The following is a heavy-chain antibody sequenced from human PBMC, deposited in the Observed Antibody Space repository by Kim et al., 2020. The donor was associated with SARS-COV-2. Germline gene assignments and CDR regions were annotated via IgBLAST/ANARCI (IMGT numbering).Heavy chain of an antibody. D-gene: IGHD3-3*01. V-gene: IGHV1-18*01. CDR2: TSAYNGNT. Sequence: ASVKVSCKASGYTFTSYGISWVQQAPGQGLEWMGWTSAYNGNTNYAQKLKGRVTMTTDTSTSTDYMEQKSLRSDDTAVYYCARESGITIFGVAPVYYYYGMDVWGQGTTRTVSS. CDR3: ARESGITIFGVAPVYYYYGMDV. J-gene: IGHJ6*02. CDR1: GYTFTSYG.